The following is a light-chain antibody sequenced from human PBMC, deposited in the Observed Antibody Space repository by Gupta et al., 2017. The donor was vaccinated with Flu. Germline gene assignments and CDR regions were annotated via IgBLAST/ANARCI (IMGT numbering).Light chain of an antibody. CDR2: ENS. CDR3: GTWDSSLSAWV. V-gene: IGLV1-51*01. Sequence: SSSNIENNYVSWYQQFPGTAPKLLIYENSKRPSGIPDRFSGSKSDTSATLGITGLQTGDEADYYCGTWDSSLSAWVFGGGTKLTVL. CDR1: SSNIENNY. J-gene: IGLJ3*02.